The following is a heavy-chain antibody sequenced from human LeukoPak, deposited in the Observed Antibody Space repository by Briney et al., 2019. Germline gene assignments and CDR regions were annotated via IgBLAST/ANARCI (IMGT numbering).Heavy chain of an antibody. D-gene: IGHD2-2*01. Sequence: GGSLRLSCAASGFTFSSYAMSWVRQAPGKGLEWVSAISGSGGSTYYAGSVKGRFTISRDNSKNTLYLQMNSLRAEDTAVYYCAKGTDIVVVPAAISSWGQGTLVTVSS. V-gene: IGHV3-23*01. J-gene: IGHJ5*02. CDR1: GFTFSSYA. CDR3: AKGTDIVVVPAAISS. CDR2: ISGSGGST.